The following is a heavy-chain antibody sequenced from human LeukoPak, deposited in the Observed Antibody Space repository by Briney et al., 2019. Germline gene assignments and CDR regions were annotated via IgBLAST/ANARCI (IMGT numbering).Heavy chain of an antibody. D-gene: IGHD6-13*01. J-gene: IGHJ4*02. CDR2: IYHTGST. CDR3: ARGNLGYSSSWFDY. Sequence: SETLSLTCTVSGYSISSGYHWGWIRQPPGKGLEWIGSIYHTGSTYYNPSLKSRVTISVDTSKNQFSLKLSSVTAADTAVYYCARGNLGYSSSWFDYWGQGTLVTVSS. V-gene: IGHV4-38-2*02. CDR1: GYSISSGYH.